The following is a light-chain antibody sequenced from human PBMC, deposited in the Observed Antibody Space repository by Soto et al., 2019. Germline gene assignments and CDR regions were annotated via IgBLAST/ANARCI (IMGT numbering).Light chain of an antibody. Sequence: QSALTQPPSASGSPRQSVTISCTGTSSDVGAYKYVSWYQQYPGKAPKLMIYEVSKRPSGVPDRFSGSKSGNTASLTVSGLQAEDEADYYCTSYVGSNIWVFGGGTQLTVL. J-gene: IGLJ3*02. CDR3: TSYVGSNIWV. CDR2: EVS. CDR1: SSDVGAYKY. V-gene: IGLV2-8*01.